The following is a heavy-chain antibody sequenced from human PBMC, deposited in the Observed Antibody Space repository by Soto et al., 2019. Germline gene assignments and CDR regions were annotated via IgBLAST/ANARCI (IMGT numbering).Heavy chain of an antibody. CDR3: VRGGSNYAS. V-gene: IGHV3-7*01. D-gene: IGHD4-4*01. CDR2: IKPDESEK. Sequence: GGSLRLSCTASGFTFSDSWMTWVRQAPGKGLEWVARIKPDESEKKYADSVKGRFSISRDNARNSMYLQMDSLRGEDTAVYYCVRGGSNYASWGQGTLVTVSS. CDR1: GFTFSDSW. J-gene: IGHJ5*02.